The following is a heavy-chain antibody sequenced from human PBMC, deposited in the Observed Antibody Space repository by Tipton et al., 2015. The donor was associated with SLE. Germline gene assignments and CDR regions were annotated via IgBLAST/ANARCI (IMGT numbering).Heavy chain of an antibody. Sequence: TLSLTCAVYGGSFSGYYWSWIRQPPGKGLEWIGEINNSGSTNYNPPLKSRVTISVDTSKNQFSLKLSSVTAADTAVYYCARGGVTTVTAVWGQGTMVTVSS. V-gene: IGHV4-34*01. CDR3: ARGGVTTVTAV. D-gene: IGHD4-17*01. CDR2: INNSGST. J-gene: IGHJ3*01. CDR1: GGSFSGYY.